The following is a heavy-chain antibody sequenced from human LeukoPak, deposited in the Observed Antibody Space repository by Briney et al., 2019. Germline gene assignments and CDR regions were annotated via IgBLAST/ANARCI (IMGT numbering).Heavy chain of an antibody. J-gene: IGHJ4*02. CDR1: SXXXXY. D-gene: IGHD4-17*01. V-gene: IGHV4-59*01. CDR2: IYYSGST. Sequence: SXXXXYWSWIRQPPGKGLEWIGYIYYSGSTNYNPSLKSRVTISVDTSKNQFSLKLSSVTAADTAVYYCARGHTAVTRHFDFWGQGTLVTVSS. CDR3: ARGHTAVTRHFDF.